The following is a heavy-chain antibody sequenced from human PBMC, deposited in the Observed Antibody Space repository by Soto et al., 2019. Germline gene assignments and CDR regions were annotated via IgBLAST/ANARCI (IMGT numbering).Heavy chain of an antibody. CDR2: IHHGTGT. D-gene: IGHD5-12*01. V-gene: IGHV4-4*02. Sequence: QVQLQESGPGLVKPSGTLSLTCAVSGGSISTTYWWSWVRQSPGKGLEWIGEIHHGTGTNYNPSLKRRVPIALDKSKHQLFLRLTSVTVADTAVYYCARNDAYDPDVWGQATTVTVSS. J-gene: IGHJ6*02. CDR1: GGSISTTYW. CDR3: ARNDAYDPDV.